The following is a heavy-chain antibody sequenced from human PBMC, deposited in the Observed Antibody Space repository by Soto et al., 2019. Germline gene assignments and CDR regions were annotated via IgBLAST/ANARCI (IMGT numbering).Heavy chain of an antibody. Sequence: QVQLVQSGAEVKKPGASVKVSCKASGYTFTSYPMHWVRQAPGQRLEWMGWINTGNGDTKYSQNFQGRVTITRDTSASTAYMELSSLRSEDTAVYYCARDCTHYDNSGPGDYWGQGTLVTVSS. J-gene: IGHJ4*02. CDR2: INTGNGDT. CDR1: GYTFTSYP. D-gene: IGHD3-22*01. CDR3: ARDCTHYDNSGPGDY. V-gene: IGHV1-3*04.